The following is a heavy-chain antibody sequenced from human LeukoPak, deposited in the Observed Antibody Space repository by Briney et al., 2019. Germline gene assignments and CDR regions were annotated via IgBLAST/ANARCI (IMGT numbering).Heavy chain of an antibody. D-gene: IGHD1-26*01. Sequence: PGGSLRLSCAASGFTFSSYGMHWVRQAPGKGLEWVAVISYDGSNKYYADSVKGRFTISRDNSKNTLYLQMNSLRAEDTAVYYCAKDVGGSYYYYFDYWGQGTTVTVSS. CDR1: GFTFSSYG. J-gene: IGHJ4*03. CDR3: AKDVGGSYYYYFDY. CDR2: ISYDGSNK. V-gene: IGHV3-30*18.